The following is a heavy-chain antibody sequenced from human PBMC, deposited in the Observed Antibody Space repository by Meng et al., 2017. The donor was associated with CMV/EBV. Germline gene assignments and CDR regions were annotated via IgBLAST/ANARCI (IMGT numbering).Heavy chain of an antibody. J-gene: IGHJ4*02. CDR2: IIPIFGTA. CDR1: GGTFSSYA. D-gene: IGHD5-24*01. CDR3: ARAPLQVEMATMGNYFDY. V-gene: IGHV1-69*05. Sequence: SVKVSCKASGGTFSSYAISWVRQAPGQGLEWMGGIIPIFGTANYAQKFQGRVTITTDESTSTAYMGLSSLRSEDTAVYYCARAPLQVEMATMGNYFDYWGQGTLVTVSS.